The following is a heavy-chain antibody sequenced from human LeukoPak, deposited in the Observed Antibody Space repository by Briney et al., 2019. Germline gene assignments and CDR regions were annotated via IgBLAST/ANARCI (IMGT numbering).Heavy chain of an antibody. D-gene: IGHD2-2*01. CDR1: GFPFSNNP. CDR2: ISTAITTT. V-gene: IGHV3-48*01. J-gene: IGHJ4*02. CDR3: ARDGGKGYETDY. Sequence: QPGGSLRLSCVVSGFPFSNNPMNWVRQAPGKGLEWVSYISTAITTTYYAESVKGRLTISRDNAKNSLYLQMNSLRVEDTAVYYCARDGGKGYETDYWGQGTLVTVSS.